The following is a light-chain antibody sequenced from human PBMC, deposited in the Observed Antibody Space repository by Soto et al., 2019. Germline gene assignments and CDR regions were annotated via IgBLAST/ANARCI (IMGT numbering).Light chain of an antibody. J-gene: IGKJ1*01. V-gene: IGKV3-15*01. CDR3: QHYNNWTPWT. Sequence: EIVMTQSPATLSVSPGGRATLSCRASQSISSNLAWYQQNPGQAPRLLISGASTRATGVPARFSGSGSGTEFTLTISSLQSEDFAVYYCQHYNNWTPWTFGQGTKVE. CDR2: GAS. CDR1: QSISSN.